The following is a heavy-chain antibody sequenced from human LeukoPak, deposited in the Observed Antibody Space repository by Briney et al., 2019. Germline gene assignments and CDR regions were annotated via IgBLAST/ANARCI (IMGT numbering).Heavy chain of an antibody. CDR2: ISSSSSYI. CDR1: GFTFSSYS. CDR3: ARDRGPYDSSGCPDY. D-gene: IGHD3-22*01. J-gene: IGHJ4*02. Sequence: GGSLRLSCAASGFTFSSYSMNWVRQAPGKGLEWVSSISSSSSYIYYADSVKGRFTISRDNAKNSLYLQMNSLRAEDTAVYYCARDRGPYDSSGCPDYWGQGTLVTVSS. V-gene: IGHV3-21*04.